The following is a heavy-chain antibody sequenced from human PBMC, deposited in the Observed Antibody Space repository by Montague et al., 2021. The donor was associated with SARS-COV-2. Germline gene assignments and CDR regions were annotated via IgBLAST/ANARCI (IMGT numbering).Heavy chain of an antibody. J-gene: IGHJ4*02. D-gene: IGHD3-10*01. CDR3: ASERIYCSGSYYNTFLLVGY. Sequence: SETLSLTCTVSGGSISSSSYYWGWIRQPPGKGLEWIGSIYYSGSTYYNPSLKSRVTISVDTSKNQFSLNLSSVTAADTAVYYCASERIYCSGSYYNTFLLVGYWGQGTLVTVSS. CDR2: IYYSGST. V-gene: IGHV4-39*01. CDR1: GGSISSSSYY.